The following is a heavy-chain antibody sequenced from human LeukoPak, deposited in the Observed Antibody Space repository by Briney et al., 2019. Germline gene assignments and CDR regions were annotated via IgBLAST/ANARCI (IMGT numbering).Heavy chain of an antibody. D-gene: IGHD6-19*01. J-gene: IGHJ6*03. CDR1: GFTFSSYA. CDR3: AKGGAVAGGDYYYYYMDV. CDR2: ISGSGGST. Sequence: GGSLRLSCAASGFTFSSYAMSWVRQAPGKGLEWVSAISGSGGSTYYADSVKGRFTISRDNSKNTLYLQMNSLRAEDTAVYYCAKGGAVAGGDYYYYYMDVWGKGTTVTVSS. V-gene: IGHV3-23*01.